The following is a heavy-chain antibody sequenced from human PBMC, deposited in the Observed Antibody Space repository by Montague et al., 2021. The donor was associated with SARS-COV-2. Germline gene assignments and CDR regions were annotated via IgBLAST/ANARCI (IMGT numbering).Heavy chain of an antibody. D-gene: IGHD6-19*01. CDR3: ARFLGITVAGTSPHFDY. V-gene: IGHV6-1*01. Sequence: CAISGDSVSSNSAAWNWIRQSPSRGLEWLGRTYYRSKWYNDYAVSVKSRITIKPDTSKNQFSLQLNSVTPEDTAVYYCARFLGITVAGTSPHFDYWGQGTLVTVSP. J-gene: IGHJ4*02. CDR1: GDSVSSNSAA. CDR2: TYYRSKWYN.